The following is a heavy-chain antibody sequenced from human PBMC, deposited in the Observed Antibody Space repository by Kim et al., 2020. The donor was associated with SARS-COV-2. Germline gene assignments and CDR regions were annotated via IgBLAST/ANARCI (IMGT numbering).Heavy chain of an antibody. Sequence: GGSLRLSCAASGFTFSSYAMSWVRQAPGKGLEWVSAISGSGGSTYYADSVKGRFTISRDNSKNTLYLQMNSLRAEDTAVYYCANAWAPGGARLYYFDYWGQGTLVTVSS. V-gene: IGHV3-23*01. CDR3: ANAWAPGGARLYYFDY. J-gene: IGHJ4*02. CDR1: GFTFSSYA. CDR2: ISGSGGST. D-gene: IGHD3-16*01.